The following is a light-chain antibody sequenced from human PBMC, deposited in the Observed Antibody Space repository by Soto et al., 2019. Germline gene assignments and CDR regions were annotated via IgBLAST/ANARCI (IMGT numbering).Light chain of an antibody. Sequence: IVMTQSPDSLAVSLGARATINCKSSQSVLYSSNNKNYMVWYQQKPGQPPKMIINWASTRESGVPDRISGSGSGTDFTLSISSLQPEDVAVYYWQQYLSSPPTFGQGTRLEIK. CDR1: QSVLYSSNNKNY. CDR2: WAS. J-gene: IGKJ5*01. V-gene: IGKV4-1*01. CDR3: QQYLSSPPT.